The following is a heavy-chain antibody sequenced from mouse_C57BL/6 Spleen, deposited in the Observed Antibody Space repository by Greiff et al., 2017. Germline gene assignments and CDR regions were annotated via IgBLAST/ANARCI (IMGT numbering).Heavy chain of an antibody. CDR2: INPSNGGT. Sequence: QVQLKQSGTELVKPGASVKLSCKASGYTFTSYWMHWVKQRPGQGLEWIGNINPSNGGTNYNEKFKGKATLTVDKSSSTAYMQLSSLTSEDSAVXYCARWRIYYCCDDWGKGTTLTVSS. D-gene: IGHD2-2*01. CDR1: GYTFTSYW. CDR3: ARWRIYYCCDD. J-gene: IGHJ2*01. V-gene: IGHV1-53*01.